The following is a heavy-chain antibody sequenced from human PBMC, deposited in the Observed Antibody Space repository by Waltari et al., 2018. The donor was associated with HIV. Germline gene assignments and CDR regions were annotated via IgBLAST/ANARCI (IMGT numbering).Heavy chain of an antibody. D-gene: IGHD6-13*01. CDR2: FDPEDGET. V-gene: IGHV1-24*01. J-gene: IGHJ4*02. CDR1: GYTLPELS. CDR3: ATGMAEAAV. Sequence: QVQLVQSGAEVKKPGASVKVSCKVSGYTLPELSMPWVRQAPGKGLEWMGGFDPEDGETIYAQKFQGRVTMTDDTSTDTAYMELSSLRSEDTAVYYCATGMAEAAVWGQGTLVTVSS.